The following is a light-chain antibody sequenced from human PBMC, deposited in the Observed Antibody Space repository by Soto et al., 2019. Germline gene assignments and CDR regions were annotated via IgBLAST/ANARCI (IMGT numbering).Light chain of an antibody. CDR1: QSVTDRF. CDR3: QQYGGSPPT. V-gene: IGKV3-20*01. CDR2: AAS. J-gene: IGKJ1*01. Sequence: VLTQSPGTLSLSPGERATVHCRASQSVTDRFLAWYQQRPGQAPRLLIYAASSRAAGIPDRFSGSGSGTDFTLTISRLEPEDFAVFFCQQYGGSPPTFGQGTKVDI.